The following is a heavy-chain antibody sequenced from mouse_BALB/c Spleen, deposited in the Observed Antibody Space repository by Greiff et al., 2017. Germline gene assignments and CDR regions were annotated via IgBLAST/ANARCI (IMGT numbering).Heavy chain of an antibody. CDR3: ARGGRYGAMDY. Sequence: EVHLVESGGGLVKPGGSLKLSCAASGFTFSSYAMSWVRQSPEKRLEWVAEISSGGSYTYYPDTVTGRFTISRDNAKNTLYLEMSSLRSEDTAMYYCARGGRYGAMDYWGQGTSVTVSS. CDR2: ISSGGSYT. V-gene: IGHV5-9-4*01. J-gene: IGHJ4*01. CDR1: GFTFSSYA. D-gene: IGHD2-14*01.